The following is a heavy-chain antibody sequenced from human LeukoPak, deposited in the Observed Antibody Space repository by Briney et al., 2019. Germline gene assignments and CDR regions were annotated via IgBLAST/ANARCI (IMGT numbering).Heavy chain of an antibody. V-gene: IGHV4-59*12. J-gene: IGHJ4*02. D-gene: IGHD5-18*01. CDR3: ASHASGYSYGFSDY. CDR1: GGSISNYY. Sequence: PSETLSLTCTVSGGSISNYYWSWIRQPPGKGLEWIGSIYYSGSTYYNPSLKSRVTISVDTSKNQFSLKLSSVTAADTAVYYCASHASGYSYGFSDYWGQGTLVTVSS. CDR2: IYYSGST.